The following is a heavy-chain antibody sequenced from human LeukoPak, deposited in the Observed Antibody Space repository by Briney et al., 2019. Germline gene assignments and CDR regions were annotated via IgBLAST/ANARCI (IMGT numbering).Heavy chain of an antibody. J-gene: IGHJ4*02. CDR3: ARVVVPAPMAWRLRYNFDY. Sequence: GGSLRLSCAASGFTFSSYWMSWVRQAPGKGLEWVANIKQDGSEKYYGDSVKGRFTISRDNAKNSLYLQMNSLRAEDTAVYYCARVVVPAPMAWRLRYNFDYWGQGNLVTVSS. CDR1: GFTFSSYW. CDR2: IKQDGSEK. V-gene: IGHV3-7*01. D-gene: IGHD2-2*01.